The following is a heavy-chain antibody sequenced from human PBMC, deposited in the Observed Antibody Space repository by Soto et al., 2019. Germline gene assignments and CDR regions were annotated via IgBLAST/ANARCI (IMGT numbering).Heavy chain of an antibody. Sequence: PGGSLRLSCAASGFTFSSYEMNWVRQAPGKGLGWVSAISGSGGSTYYADSVKGRFTISRDNSKNTLYLQMNSLGAEDTAVYHCAKDVPSPAYYYDSSGENAFDIWGQGTMVTISS. CDR2: ISGSGGST. CDR1: GFTFSSYE. D-gene: IGHD3-22*01. V-gene: IGHV3-23*01. J-gene: IGHJ3*02. CDR3: AKDVPSPAYYYDSSGENAFDI.